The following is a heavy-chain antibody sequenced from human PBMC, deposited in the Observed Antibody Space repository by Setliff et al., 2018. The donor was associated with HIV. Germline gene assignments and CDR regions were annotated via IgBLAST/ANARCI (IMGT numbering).Heavy chain of an antibody. CDR2: IYYSGST. Sequence: SETLSLTCTVSGDSISNYYWSWIRQHPGKGLEWIGYIYYSGSTYYNPSLKSRVTISVDTSKNQFSLKLSSVTAADTAVYYCARFPLLHKNAFDIWGQGTMVTVSS. CDR1: GDSISNYY. CDR3: ARFPLLHKNAFDI. D-gene: IGHD2-15*01. V-gene: IGHV4-59*01. J-gene: IGHJ3*02.